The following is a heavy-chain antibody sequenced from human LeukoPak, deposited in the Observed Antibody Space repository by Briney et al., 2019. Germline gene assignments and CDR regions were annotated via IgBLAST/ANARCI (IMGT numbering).Heavy chain of an antibody. J-gene: IGHJ4*02. D-gene: IGHD3-16*01. CDR3: ARGASSIHFDY. CDR1: GGSFSGYY. V-gene: IGHV4-34*01. Sequence: SETLSLTCAVYGGSFSGYYWSWIRQPPGKGLEWIGEINHSGSTNYNPSLKSRVTISVDTSKNQFSPKLSSVTAADTAVYYCARGASSIHFDYWGQGTLVTVSS. CDR2: INHSGST.